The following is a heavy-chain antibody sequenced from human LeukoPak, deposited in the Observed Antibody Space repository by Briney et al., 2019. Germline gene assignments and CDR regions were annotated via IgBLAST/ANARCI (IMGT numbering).Heavy chain of an antibody. V-gene: IGHV3-30-3*01. CDR3: AIKIAEYEGGSHRFDP. Sequence: PGGSLRVSCAASGFSFTNFAFHWVRQTPGRGLEWLAELSSDGCRTYYTDTLKGRFTISRDTSQHTVTLQMNRLRPDNTAIYYCAIKIAEYEGGSHRFDPWGQGALVTVSS. D-gene: IGHD2/OR15-2a*01. CDR2: LSSDGCRT. J-gene: IGHJ5*02. CDR1: GFSFTNFA.